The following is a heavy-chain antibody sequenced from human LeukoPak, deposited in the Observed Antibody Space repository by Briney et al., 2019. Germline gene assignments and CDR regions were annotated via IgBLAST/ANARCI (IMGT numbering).Heavy chain of an antibody. CDR1: GFTFSNAW. V-gene: IGHV3-23*01. J-gene: IGHJ5*02. CDR2: ISGSGGST. CDR3: VRGVWQHLAP. D-gene: IGHD2-21*01. Sequence: PGGSLRLSCAASGFTFSNAWMSWVRQAPGKGLEWVSGISGSGGSTYYADSVKGRFTISRDNSKSTLYLQMNSLRAEDTAVYYCVRGVWQHLAPWGQGTLVTVSS.